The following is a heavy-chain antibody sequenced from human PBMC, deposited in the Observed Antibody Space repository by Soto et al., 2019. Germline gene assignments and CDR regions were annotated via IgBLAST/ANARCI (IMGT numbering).Heavy chain of an antibody. D-gene: IGHD2-15*01. CDR1: GFTFSSYW. J-gene: IGHJ4*02. V-gene: IGHV3-7*01. CDR2: IKQDGSEK. CDR3: ASAVGYCSGGSCPRG. Sequence: EVQLVESGGGLVQPGGSLRLSCAASGFTFSSYWMSWVRQAPGKGLEWVANIKQDGSEKYYVDSVKGRFTISRDNAKNSLYLQMNSLRAEDTAVYYCASAVGYCSGGSCPRGWGQGTLATVSS.